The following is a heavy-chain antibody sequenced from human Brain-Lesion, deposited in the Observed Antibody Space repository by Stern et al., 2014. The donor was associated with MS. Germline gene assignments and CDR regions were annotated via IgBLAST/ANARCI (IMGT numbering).Heavy chain of an antibody. D-gene: IGHD3-3*01. V-gene: IGHV3-30-3*01. Sequence: VQLVESGGGVVQPGRSLRLSCAASGFTLSSYTMHWVRQAPGKGLEWVAVMSYDGSSKYHAGSVKGRFTISRDISKNTLYLQMNSLRAEDTAVYYCAKDKSWIFDYYYMDVWGKGTTVTVSS. CDR1: GFTLSSYT. CDR3: AKDKSWIFDYYYMDV. J-gene: IGHJ6*03. CDR2: MSYDGSSK.